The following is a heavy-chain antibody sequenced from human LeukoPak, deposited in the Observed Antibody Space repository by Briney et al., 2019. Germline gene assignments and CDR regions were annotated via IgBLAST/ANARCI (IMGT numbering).Heavy chain of an antibody. D-gene: IGHD5-18*01. CDR2: ISSSSSYI. CDR3: TRAWGMWGTAMVIIGY. Sequence: GGSLRLSCAASGFTFSSYSMNWVRQAPGKGLEWVSSISSSSSYIYYADSVKGRFTISRDNAKNSLYLQMNSLKTEDTAVYYCTRAWGMWGTAMVIIGYWGQGTLVTVSS. V-gene: IGHV3-21*03. J-gene: IGHJ4*02. CDR1: GFTFSSYS.